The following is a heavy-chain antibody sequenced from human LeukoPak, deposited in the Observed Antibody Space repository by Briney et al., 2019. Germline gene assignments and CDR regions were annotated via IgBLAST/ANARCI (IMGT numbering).Heavy chain of an antibody. Sequence: PSETLSLTCTVSGGSISSYYWSWIRQPPGKGLEWIGYIYYSGSTNYNPSLKSRVTISVDTSENQFSLKLSSVTAADTAVYYCARGSITIFGVVIQDYWGQGTLVTVSS. CDR1: GGSISSYY. CDR3: ARGSITIFGVVIQDY. V-gene: IGHV4-59*01. CDR2: IYYSGST. J-gene: IGHJ4*02. D-gene: IGHD3-3*01.